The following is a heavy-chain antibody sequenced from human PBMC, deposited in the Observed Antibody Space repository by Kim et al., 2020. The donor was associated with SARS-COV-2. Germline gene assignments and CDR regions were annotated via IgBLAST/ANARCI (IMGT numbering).Heavy chain of an antibody. D-gene: IGHD1-26*01. Sequence: GESLKISRKGSGFDFDNYWIAWVRQMPGKGLEWMGIIFPRDSDTRYSPSFQGQVTISADKSMSTAYLQWSSLRTSDTAMNYCARQQSLVSSSRWFDPWGQ. CDR2: IFPRDSDT. J-gene: IGHJ5*02. CDR3: ARQQSLVSSSRWFDP. CDR1: GFDFDNYW. V-gene: IGHV5-51*01.